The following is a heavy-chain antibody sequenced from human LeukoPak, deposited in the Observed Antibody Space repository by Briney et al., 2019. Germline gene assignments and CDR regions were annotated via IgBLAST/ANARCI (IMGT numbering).Heavy chain of an antibody. CDR1: GGSISSYY. CDR2: IYYSGST. V-gene: IGHV4-59*01. J-gene: IGHJ6*03. Sequence: PSETLSLTCTVSGGSISSYYWSWIRQPPGKGLEWIGYIYYSGSTYYNPSLKSRVTISVDTSKNQFSLKLSSVTAADTAVYYCARDGGGPNYYYYYMDVWGKGTTVTISS. CDR3: ARDGGGPNYYYYYMDV. D-gene: IGHD3-3*01.